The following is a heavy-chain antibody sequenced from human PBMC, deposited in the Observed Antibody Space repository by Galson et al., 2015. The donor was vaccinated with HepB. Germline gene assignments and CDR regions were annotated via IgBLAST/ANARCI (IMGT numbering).Heavy chain of an antibody. CDR2: ISSSSSYI. J-gene: IGHJ4*02. D-gene: IGHD3-10*01. CDR1: GFTFSSYS. CDR3: ARDGVLLWFGELGSYFDY. Sequence: SLRLSCAASGFTFSSYSMNWVRQAPGKGLEWVSSISSSSSYIYYADSVKGRFTISRDNAKNSLYLQMNSLRAEDTAVYYCARDGVLLWFGELGSYFDYWGQGTLVTVSS. V-gene: IGHV3-21*01.